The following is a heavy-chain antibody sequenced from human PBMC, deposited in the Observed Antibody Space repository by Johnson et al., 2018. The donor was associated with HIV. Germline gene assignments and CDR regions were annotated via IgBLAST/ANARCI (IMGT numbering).Heavy chain of an antibody. CDR3: AVGERPGPSGAFDI. D-gene: IGHD1-1*01. V-gene: IGHV3-30-3*01. J-gene: IGHJ3*02. CDR2: VSYDGSNK. Sequence: QVQLVESGGGVVQPGRSLRLSCAASGFTFSTEALHWVRQAPGKGLEWVAVVSYDGSNKYYAASVKGRFTISRDNSKNTLYLQMNSLIAEDTAVYYCAVGERPGPSGAFDIWGQGTMVTVSS. CDR1: GFTFSTEA.